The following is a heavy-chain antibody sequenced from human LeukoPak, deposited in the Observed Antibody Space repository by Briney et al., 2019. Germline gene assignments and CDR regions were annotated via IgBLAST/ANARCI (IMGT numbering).Heavy chain of an antibody. J-gene: IGHJ4*02. V-gene: IGHV3-15*01. CDR3: TTARITMVREGIDY. D-gene: IGHD3-10*01. Sequence: GGSLRLSCAASGFTFSNAWMSWVRQAPGKGLEWVGRIKSKTGGGTTDYAAPVKGRFTISRDDSKNTLYLQMNSLKTEDTAVYYCTTARITMVREGIDYWGQGTLVTVSS. CDR2: IKSKTGGGTT. CDR1: GFTFSNAW.